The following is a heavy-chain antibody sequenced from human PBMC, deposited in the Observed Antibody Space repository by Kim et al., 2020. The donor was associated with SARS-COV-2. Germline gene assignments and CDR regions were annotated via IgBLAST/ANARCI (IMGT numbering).Heavy chain of an antibody. CDR1: GFTFSSYE. CDR3: ARETTLWANWFDS. D-gene: IGHD3-10*01. Sequence: GGSLRLSCAGSGFTFSSYEMNWVRQAPGKGLEWISYVSGSGSNIYYADSVKGRFTISRDNAKNSLYLQMNSLRAEDTAVYYCARETTLWANWFDSWGQGTLVTVS. V-gene: IGHV3-48*03. J-gene: IGHJ5*01. CDR2: VSGSGSNI.